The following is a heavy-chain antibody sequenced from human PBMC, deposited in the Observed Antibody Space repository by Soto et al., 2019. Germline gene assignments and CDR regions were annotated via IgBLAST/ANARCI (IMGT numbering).Heavy chain of an antibody. J-gene: IGHJ5*02. CDR1: GGTFSSYA. D-gene: IGHD2-2*01. V-gene: IGHV1-69*13. CDR3: ARVVPGAEAWFGP. Sequence: SVKVSCKASGGTFSSYAISWVRQAPGQGLEWMGGILPIFGTANYARKFQGRVTITADESTSTAYMELRSLRSDDTAVYYCARVVPGAEAWFGPWGQGTLVTVSS. CDR2: ILPIFGTA.